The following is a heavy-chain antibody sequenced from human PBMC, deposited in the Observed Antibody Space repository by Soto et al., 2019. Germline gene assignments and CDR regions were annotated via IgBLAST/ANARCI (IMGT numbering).Heavy chain of an antibody. CDR2: IIPIFGTA. V-gene: IGHV1-69*05. J-gene: IGHJ6*02. CDR3: ASGVRFWSGYYMSGAPTYYYYGMDV. D-gene: IGHD3-3*01. Sequence: AASVKVSCKASGGTFSSYAISWVRQAPGQRLKRMGGIIPIFGTANYAQKLQGRVTMTTDTSTSTAYMELRSLRSDDTAVYYCASGVRFWSGYYMSGAPTYYYYGMDVWGQGTTVTVSS. CDR1: GGTFSSYA.